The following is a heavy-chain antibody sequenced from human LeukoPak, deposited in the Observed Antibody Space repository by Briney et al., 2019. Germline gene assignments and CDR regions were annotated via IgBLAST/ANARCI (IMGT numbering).Heavy chain of an antibody. D-gene: IGHD6-19*01. CDR1: GFTFSSYS. CDR2: ISSSSNYI. V-gene: IGHV3-21*01. Sequence: PGGSLRLSCAASGFTFSSYSMNWVRQAPGKGLEWVSSISSSSNYIYYADSVKGRFTISRDNAKNSLYLQMNSLRAEDTAVYYCARGRGSGWYPVYWGQGTLVTVSS. CDR3: ARGRGSGWYPVY. J-gene: IGHJ4*02.